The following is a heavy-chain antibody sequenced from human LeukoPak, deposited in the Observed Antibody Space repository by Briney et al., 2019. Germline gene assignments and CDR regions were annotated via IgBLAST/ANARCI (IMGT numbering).Heavy chain of an antibody. CDR3: ARQRDSGFDFDS. CDR2: IYPSDSDT. D-gene: IGHD5-12*01. CDR1: GYSFTNYW. J-gene: IGHJ4*02. V-gene: IGHV5-51*01. Sequence: GESLKISCMGSGYSFTNYWIGWVRQVPGSGLEWMGVIYPSDSDTRYSPSFQGQVTISADKSIDTAYLQWSSLKASDTAMYYCARQRDSGFDFDSWGQGTQVTVSS.